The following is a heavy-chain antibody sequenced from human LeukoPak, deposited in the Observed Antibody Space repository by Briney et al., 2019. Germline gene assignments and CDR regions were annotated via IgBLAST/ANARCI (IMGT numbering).Heavy chain of an antibody. CDR2: MYTSGST. CDR1: GGSISIYY. Sequence: SETLSFTGTVSGGSISIYYWSWIRQPAGKGLEWIGRMYTSGSTKYNPSLKSRVTMSVDTSKNQFSLKLSSVTAAYTAVYYCAREWLTSWFDPWGQGTLVSVSS. J-gene: IGHJ5*02. CDR3: AREWLTSWFDP. V-gene: IGHV4-4*07. D-gene: IGHD6-19*01.